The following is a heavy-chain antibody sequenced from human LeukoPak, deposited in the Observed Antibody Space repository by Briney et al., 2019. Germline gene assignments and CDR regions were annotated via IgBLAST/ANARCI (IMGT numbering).Heavy chain of an antibody. CDR3: ARDWTYYYGSGSYYPVYFDY. CDR1: GFTFSDYY. CDR2: ISSSGSTI. Sequence: PGGSLRLSCAASGFTFSDYYMSWIRQAPGKGLEWISYISSSGSTIYYADSVKGRFTISRDNAKNSLYLQMNSLRAEDTAMYYCARDWTYYYGSGSYYPVYFDYWGQGTLVTVSS. D-gene: IGHD3-10*01. V-gene: IGHV3-11*01. J-gene: IGHJ4*02.